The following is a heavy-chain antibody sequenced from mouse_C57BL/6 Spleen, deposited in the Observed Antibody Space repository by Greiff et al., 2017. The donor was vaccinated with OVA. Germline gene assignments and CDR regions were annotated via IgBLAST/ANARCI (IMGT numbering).Heavy chain of an antibody. Sequence: EVQLQQSGPELVKPGASVKISCKASGYPFTDYYMNWVKQSHGKSLEWIGDINPNNGGTSYNQKFKGKATLTVDKSSSTAYMELRSLTSEDSAVYYCARSYEDWYFDVWGTGTTVTVSS. V-gene: IGHV1-26*01. D-gene: IGHD2-3*01. CDR3: ARSYEDWYFDV. CDR1: GYPFTDYY. J-gene: IGHJ1*03. CDR2: INPNNGGT.